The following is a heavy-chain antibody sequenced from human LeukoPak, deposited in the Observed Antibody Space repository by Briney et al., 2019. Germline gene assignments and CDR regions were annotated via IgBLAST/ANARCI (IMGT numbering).Heavy chain of an antibody. Sequence: PSETLSLTCTVSGGSISSSSYYWSWMRQPPGKGLEWIGYMYHTGSTNYNPSLKSRVTISVDTSKNQFPLRLSSVTATDTAVYYCARRVTSNWFDPWGQGTLVTVSS. V-gene: IGHV4-61*05. CDR2: MYHTGST. J-gene: IGHJ5*02. D-gene: IGHD2-21*02. CDR1: GGSISSSSYY. CDR3: ARRVTSNWFDP.